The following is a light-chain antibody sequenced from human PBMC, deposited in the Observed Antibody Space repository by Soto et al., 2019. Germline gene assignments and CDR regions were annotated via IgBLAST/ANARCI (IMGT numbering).Light chain of an antibody. Sequence: EIVLTQSPGTLSLSPGERATLSCRASQSVSSSYLAWYQQKPGQAPRLLIYGASSRATGIPDRFSGSGSGTDFTLTISRLEPEDFAVYYCQQYGSSLQSTFGPGTKVDIK. J-gene: IGKJ3*01. V-gene: IGKV3-20*01. CDR2: GAS. CDR1: QSVSSSY. CDR3: QQYGSSLQST.